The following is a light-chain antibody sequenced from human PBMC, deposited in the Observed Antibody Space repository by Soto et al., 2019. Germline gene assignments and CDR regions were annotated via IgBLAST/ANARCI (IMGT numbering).Light chain of an antibody. Sequence: EIVMTQSPATLSVSPGERATLSCRASQSVSSNLAWYQQKPCQAPRLLIYGASTRAICIPARFSGSGSGRAFTLPISSLQAEDFAVYYCQQYNNWPPITFCQGTRLEIK. J-gene: IGKJ5*01. V-gene: IGKV3-15*01. CDR2: GAS. CDR1: QSVSSN. CDR3: QQYNNWPPIT.